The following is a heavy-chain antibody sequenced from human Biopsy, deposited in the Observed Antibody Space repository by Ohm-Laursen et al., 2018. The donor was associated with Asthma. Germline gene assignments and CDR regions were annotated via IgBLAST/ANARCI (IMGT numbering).Heavy chain of an antibody. J-gene: IGHJ4*02. D-gene: IGHD5-12*01. CDR3: ARARSGNYFDY. V-gene: IGHV3-11*01. Sequence: SLRLSCTASGFTFSDYYMSWIRQAPGKGLEWVSYISTGGTTINYADSVKGRFTISRDNAKNSLYLQLNSLRAGDTAVYYCARARSGNYFDYWGQGTLVTASS. CDR2: ISTGGTTI. CDR1: GFTFSDYY.